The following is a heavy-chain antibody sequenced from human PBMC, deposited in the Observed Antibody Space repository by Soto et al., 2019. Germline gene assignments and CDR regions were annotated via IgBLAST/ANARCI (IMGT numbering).Heavy chain of an antibody. J-gene: IGHJ6*02. Sequence: PSETLSLTCSVSGGSISSNYWSWIRQPPGQGLEWIGYIYYSGSTNYHHPLKSRVTKPVDTPKYQFSLKLSSVTAADTHVYYCARSYMIAAPPFSYEYYGMDVWGPGTTVTVSS. CDR1: GGSISSNY. V-gene: IGHV4-59*01. CDR2: IYYSGST. CDR3: ARSYMIAAPPFSYEYYGMDV. D-gene: IGHD6-6*01.